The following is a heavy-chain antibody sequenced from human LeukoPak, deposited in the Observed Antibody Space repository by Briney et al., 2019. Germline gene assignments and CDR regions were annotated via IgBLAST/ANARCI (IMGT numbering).Heavy chain of an antibody. CDR1: GYSFTSYW. J-gene: IGHJ6*03. Sequence: GESLKISCKGSGYSFTSYWIGWVRQMPGKGLEWMGIIYPGDSDTRYSPSFQGQVTISADKPISTAYLQWSSLKASDTAMYYCARLQSSYYYGSGSYYNPRYYYYYMDVWGKGTTVTVSS. CDR2: IYPGDSDT. CDR3: ARLQSSYYYGSGSYYNPRYYYYYMDV. V-gene: IGHV5-51*01. D-gene: IGHD3-10*01.